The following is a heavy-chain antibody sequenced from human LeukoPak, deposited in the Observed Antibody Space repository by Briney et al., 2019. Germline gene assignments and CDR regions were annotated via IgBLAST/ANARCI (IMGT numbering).Heavy chain of an antibody. CDR3: ASPNSMAGTHYFHY. J-gene: IGHJ4*02. Sequence: GKSLRLSWAAAVFTFTTFSMHWVRKPPGKGLEWVVVISYDGTDKYYADSVKGRFTISRDNSKSTLYLQMDSLRAEDTAVYYCASPNSMAGTHYFHYWGQGTLVTVSS. CDR2: ISYDGTDK. CDR1: VFTFTTFS. V-gene: IGHV3-30*04. D-gene: IGHD6-19*01.